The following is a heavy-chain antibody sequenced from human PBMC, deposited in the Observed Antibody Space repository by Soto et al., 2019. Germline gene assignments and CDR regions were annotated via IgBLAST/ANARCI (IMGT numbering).Heavy chain of an antibody. Sequence: SETLSLTCTVSGGSISSSSYYWGWIRQPPGKGLEWIGSIYYSGSTNYNPSLKSRVTISVDTSKNQFSLKLSSVTAADTAVYYCARVAGSVETYYYYYMDVWGKGTTVTVSS. D-gene: IGHD2-21*02. CDR2: IYYSGST. CDR1: GGSISSSSYY. J-gene: IGHJ6*03. CDR3: ARVAGSVETYYYYYMDV. V-gene: IGHV4-39*07.